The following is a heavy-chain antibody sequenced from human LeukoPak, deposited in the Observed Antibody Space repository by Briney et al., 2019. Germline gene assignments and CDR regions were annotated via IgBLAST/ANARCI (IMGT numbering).Heavy chain of an antibody. Sequence: GTSLRLSCEASGFTFSTFPMHWVRQTPDKRLELVAVISDDGRDTYYADSVKGRFTISRDNSKNTLYLQMNSLSPEDTAVVYCARVGRVSIYPSYMDVWGKGTTVTVSS. V-gene: IGHV3-30*04. CDR3: ARVGRVSIYPSYMDV. D-gene: IGHD6-6*01. J-gene: IGHJ6*03. CDR2: ISDDGRDT. CDR1: GFTFSTFP.